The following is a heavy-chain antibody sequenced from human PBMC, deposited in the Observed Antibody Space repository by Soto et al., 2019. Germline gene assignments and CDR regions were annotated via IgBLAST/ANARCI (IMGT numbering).Heavy chain of an antibody. Sequence: PGGSLRLSCAASGFTFSTYAMAWVRQAPGKGLEWVSGVSASGLNTDYADPVKGRFYISRDNSKNTVSLHMNSLRAEDTAVYYCARDLRPPYGVSYLDYWGQGTLVTVSS. CDR3: ARDLRPPYGVSYLDY. V-gene: IGHV3-23*01. D-gene: IGHD4-17*01. CDR1: GFTFSTYA. CDR2: VSASGLNT. J-gene: IGHJ4*02.